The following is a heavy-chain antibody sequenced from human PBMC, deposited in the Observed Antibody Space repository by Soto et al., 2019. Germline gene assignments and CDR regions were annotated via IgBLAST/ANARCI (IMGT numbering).Heavy chain of an antibody. D-gene: IGHD2-15*01. Sequence: SETLSLTCTVSGVSISSDDYFWSWIRQPPGKGLEWIGFIYYSGTYYNPSLESRVSISVDTSKNQFSLDLSSVTAADTAVYYCARDLAYCAAGSCYAKWGSWGQGTLVTVS. V-gene: IGHV4-30-4*01. CDR2: IYYSGT. CDR1: GVSISSDDYF. J-gene: IGHJ5*02. CDR3: ARDLAYCAAGSCYAKWGS.